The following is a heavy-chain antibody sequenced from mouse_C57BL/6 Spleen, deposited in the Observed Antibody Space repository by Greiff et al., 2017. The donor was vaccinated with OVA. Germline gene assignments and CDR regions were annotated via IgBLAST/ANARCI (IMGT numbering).Heavy chain of an antibody. CDR3: ARGGLTTVAFDY. V-gene: IGHV1-64*01. Sequence: QVQLQQPGAELVKPGASVKLSCKASGYTFTSYWMHWVKQRPGQGLEWIGMIHPNSGSTNYNEKFKSKATLTVDKSSSTAYMQLSSLTSEDSAVYYSARGGLTTVAFDYWGQGTTLTVSS. CDR2: IHPNSGST. CDR1: GYTFTSYW. D-gene: IGHD1-1*01. J-gene: IGHJ2*01.